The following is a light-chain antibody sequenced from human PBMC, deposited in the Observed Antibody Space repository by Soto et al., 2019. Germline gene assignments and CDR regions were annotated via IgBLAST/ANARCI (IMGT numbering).Light chain of an antibody. V-gene: IGKV3-20*01. CDR1: QIVSTTY. J-gene: IGKJ2*01. CDR3: QQYGNSPMYT. Sequence: EIVLTQSPGTLSLSPGERATLSCRASQIVSTTYLAWYQQRPGQAPRLLIYGSSSRAPGIPDRFSGSGSGTDFTLTISRLEPEDFAVYYCQQYGNSPMYTFGQGTKLEIK. CDR2: GSS.